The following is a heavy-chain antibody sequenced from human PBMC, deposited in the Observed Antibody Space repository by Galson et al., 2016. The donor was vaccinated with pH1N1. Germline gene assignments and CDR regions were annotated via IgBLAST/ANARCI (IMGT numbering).Heavy chain of an antibody. J-gene: IGHJ5*02. Sequence: SLRLSCAASGFTFSSYGMHWVRQAPGKGLEWVAVISYDGSKKYYADSVKGRFTISRVNSKNTLYLQMNSLRAEDTAVYYCAKPTYGSGGFDPWGQGTLVTVSS. CDR1: GFTFSSYG. CDR2: ISYDGSKK. CDR3: AKPTYGSGGFDP. D-gene: IGHD3-10*01. V-gene: IGHV3-30*18.